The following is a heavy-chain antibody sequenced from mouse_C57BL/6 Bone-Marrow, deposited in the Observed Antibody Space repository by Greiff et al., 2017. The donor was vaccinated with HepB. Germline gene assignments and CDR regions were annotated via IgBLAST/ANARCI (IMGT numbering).Heavy chain of an antibody. Sequence: QVQLQQPVTELVQPGASVQLSCKASGYTFTSYWMHWVKPRPGQGLEWIGNINPSNGGTNYNEKFKSKATLTVDKSSSTAYMQLSSLTSEDSAVYYCARFYSNSYFAVWGPGTSVTVPS. CDR2: INPSNGGT. V-gene: IGHV1-53*01. J-gene: IGHJ1*01. D-gene: IGHD2-1*01. CDR1: GYTFTSYW. CDR3: ARFYSNSYFAV.